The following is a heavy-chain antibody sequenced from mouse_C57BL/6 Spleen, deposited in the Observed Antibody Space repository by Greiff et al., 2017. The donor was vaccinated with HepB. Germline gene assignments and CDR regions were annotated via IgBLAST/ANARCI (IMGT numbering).Heavy chain of an antibody. CDR3: ARILVYYGSSYGCMDY. J-gene: IGHJ4*01. V-gene: IGHV1-42*01. D-gene: IGHD1-1*01. Sequence: EVQLQQSGPELVKPGASVKISCKASGYSFTGYYMNWVKQSPEKSLEWIGEINPSTGGTTYNQKFKAKATLTVDKSSSTAYMQLKSLTSEDSAVYYCARILVYYGSSYGCMDYWGQGTSVTVSS. CDR1: GYSFTGYY. CDR2: INPSTGGT.